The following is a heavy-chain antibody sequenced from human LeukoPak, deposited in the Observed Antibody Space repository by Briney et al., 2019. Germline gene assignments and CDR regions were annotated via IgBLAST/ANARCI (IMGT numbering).Heavy chain of an antibody. Sequence: GESLKISCKGSGYSFTSYWIGWVRQMPGKGLEWMGIIYPGDSDTRYSPSFQGQVTISADKSISTAYLQWSSLKASDTAMYYCARCLGSSALTVWFDPWGQGTLATVSS. D-gene: IGHD4-17*01. V-gene: IGHV5-51*01. CDR1: GYSFTSYW. CDR2: IYPGDSDT. J-gene: IGHJ5*02. CDR3: ARCLGSSALTVWFDP.